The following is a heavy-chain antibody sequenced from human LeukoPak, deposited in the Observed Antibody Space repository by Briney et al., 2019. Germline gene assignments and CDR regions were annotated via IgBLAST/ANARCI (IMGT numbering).Heavy chain of an antibody. CDR1: GFTLSSFT. Sequence: GGSLRLSCAASGFTLSSFTMHWVRHNPGKGLEWVAVISYDESQKWYADSVKGRFTISRDISKNTLYLQMNSLRAEDTAVYYCARVGKSDILTENWFDPWGQGTLVTVSS. D-gene: IGHD3-9*01. CDR3: ARVGKSDILTENWFDP. CDR2: ISYDESQK. V-gene: IGHV3-30*14. J-gene: IGHJ5*02.